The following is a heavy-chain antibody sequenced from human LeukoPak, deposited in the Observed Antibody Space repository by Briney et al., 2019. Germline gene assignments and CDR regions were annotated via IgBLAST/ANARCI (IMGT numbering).Heavy chain of an antibody. D-gene: IGHD3-3*01. V-gene: IGHV3-48*01. CDR2: ISSSSSTI. J-gene: IGHJ4*02. CDR1: GFTFSSYS. CDR3: ARDRPLNYDFWSGYPYYSDY. Sequence: PGGSLRLSCAASGFTFSSYSMNWVRQAPGKGLEWVSYISSSSSTIYYADSVKGRFTISRDNAKNSLYLQMNSLRAEDTAVYYCARDRPLNYDFWSGYPYYSDYWGQGTLVTVSS.